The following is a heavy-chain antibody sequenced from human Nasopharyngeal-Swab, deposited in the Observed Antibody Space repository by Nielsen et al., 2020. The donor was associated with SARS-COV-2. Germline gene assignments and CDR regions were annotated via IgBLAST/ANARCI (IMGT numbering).Heavy chain of an antibody. CDR1: AFSVTNAW. J-gene: IGHJ4*02. D-gene: IGHD5-18*01. CDR3: TTAPRTSSYGYQVEGY. V-gene: IGHV3-15*01. Sequence: GRCRSLAWAADAFSVTNAWMSWVRQAPGKWLEWVGRIKSKTDGGTTDYAAPVKGRFTISRDDSKNTLYLQMNSLKTEDTAVYYCTTAPRTSSYGYQVEGYWGQGTLVTVSS. CDR2: IKSKTDGGTT.